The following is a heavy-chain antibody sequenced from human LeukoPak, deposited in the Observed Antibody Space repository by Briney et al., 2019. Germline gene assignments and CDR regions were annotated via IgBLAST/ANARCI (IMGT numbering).Heavy chain of an antibody. CDR2: INSDGSST. CDR3: ARDKLGSGYSSDFDY. Sequence: GGSLRLSCAASGFTFSSYWMHWVRQAPGKGLVWVSRINSDGSSTSYADSVKGRFTISRDNSKNTLYLQMNSLRAEDTAVYYCARDKLGSGYSSDFDYWGQGTLVTVSS. J-gene: IGHJ4*02. CDR1: GFTFSSYW. V-gene: IGHV3-74*01. D-gene: IGHD6-19*01.